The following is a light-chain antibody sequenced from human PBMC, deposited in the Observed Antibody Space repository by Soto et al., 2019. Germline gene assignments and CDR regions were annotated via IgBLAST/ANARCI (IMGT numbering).Light chain of an antibody. Sequence: EIVLTQSPVTLSLSPGERATLSCRASQSVSTYLAWYQVKPGQAPRLLIYDASRGASGVPARFSGSGSGTDFTLTISSQEPEYFALYCCQHRNTWPSITFGQGTRLEIK. CDR1: QSVSTY. J-gene: IGKJ5*01. V-gene: IGKV3-11*01. CDR2: DAS. CDR3: QHRNTWPSIT.